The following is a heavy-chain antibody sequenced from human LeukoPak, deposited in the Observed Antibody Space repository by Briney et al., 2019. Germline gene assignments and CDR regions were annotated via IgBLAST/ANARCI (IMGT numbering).Heavy chain of an antibody. CDR1: GFTFSSYA. CDR2: ISGSGGST. J-gene: IGHJ6*02. Sequence: GGSLRLSCAASGFTFSSYAMSWVRQAPGKGLEWVSAISGSGGSTYYADSVKGRFTISRDNSKNTLYLQMNSLRAEDTAVYYCAREGGYSYGYSLDYYYGMDVWGQGTTVTVSS. D-gene: IGHD5-18*01. V-gene: IGHV3-23*01. CDR3: AREGGYSYGYSLDYYYGMDV.